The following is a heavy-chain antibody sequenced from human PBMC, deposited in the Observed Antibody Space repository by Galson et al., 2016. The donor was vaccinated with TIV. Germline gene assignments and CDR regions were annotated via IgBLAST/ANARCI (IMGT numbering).Heavy chain of an antibody. CDR2: TSVDGSST. CDR3: VRGGLEPFDD. CDR1: GFTFSKYW. V-gene: IGHV3-74*01. J-gene: IGHJ4*01. D-gene: IGHD3/OR15-3a*01. Sequence: SLRLSCAASGFTFSKYWMHWVRQAPEKGLVWISRTSVDGSSTSYADSVKGRVTISRANARNTLYLLMNSQRVEDTVVYYCVRGGLEPFDDWGHGTLVAVSS.